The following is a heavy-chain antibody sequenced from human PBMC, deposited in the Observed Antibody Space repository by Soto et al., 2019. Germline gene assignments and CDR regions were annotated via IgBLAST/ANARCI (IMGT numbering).Heavy chain of an antibody. CDR1: GFTFSSFG. V-gene: IGHV3-33*01. D-gene: IGHD3-3*01. J-gene: IGHJ6*02. CDR3: ARDASYYSLWSGYYPSRNGMDV. Sequence: QVQVVESGGGVVQPGRSLRLSCAASGFTFSSFGMHWVRQAPGKGLEWVSLIWYDGSKKSYGDSVKGRFTISSDNSRNTVYLHMNSLRADDTAVYYCARDASYYSLWSGYYPSRNGMDVWGQGTTVTVSS. CDR2: IWYDGSKK.